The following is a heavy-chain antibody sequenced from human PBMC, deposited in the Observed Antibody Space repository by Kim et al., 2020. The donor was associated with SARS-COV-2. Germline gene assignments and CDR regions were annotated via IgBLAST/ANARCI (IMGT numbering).Heavy chain of an antibody. CDR3: AGVGGSGSYQDY. Sequence: SNPSLKSRATKSLDRSKNQFSLKLSSVTAADTAVYYCAGVGGSGSYQDYWGQGTLVTVSS. D-gene: IGHD3-10*01. J-gene: IGHJ4*02. V-gene: IGHV4-4*07.